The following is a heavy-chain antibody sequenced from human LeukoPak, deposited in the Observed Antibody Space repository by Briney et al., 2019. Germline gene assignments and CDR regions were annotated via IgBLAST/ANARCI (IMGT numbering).Heavy chain of an antibody. D-gene: IGHD6-19*01. Sequence: GESLKISCKGSGYSFTSYWIGWVRQMPGKGLEWMGIIYPGDSDTRYSPSFQGQVTISADKSISTAYLQWSSLKASDTAMYYCARHGPWASSSGWAYYYYGMDVWGQGTTVTVSS. V-gene: IGHV5-51*01. CDR2: IYPGDSDT. CDR3: ARHGPWASSSGWAYYYYGMDV. J-gene: IGHJ6*02. CDR1: GYSFTSYW.